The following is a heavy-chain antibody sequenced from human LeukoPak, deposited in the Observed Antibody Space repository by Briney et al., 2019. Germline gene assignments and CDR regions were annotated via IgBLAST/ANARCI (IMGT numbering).Heavy chain of an antibody. CDR3: ASYRNGWYFDL. CDR1: GGSISSGGYY. J-gene: IGHJ2*01. CDR2: IYGSGST. Sequence: SETLSLTCTVSGGSISSGGYYWSWLRQHPGKGLEWIGYIYGSGSTYYNPALKSRFTISGDTSKNQFSLNLSSVTAADTAVYFCASYRNGWYFDLWGRGTQVTVSS. D-gene: IGHD3-16*02. V-gene: IGHV4-31*03.